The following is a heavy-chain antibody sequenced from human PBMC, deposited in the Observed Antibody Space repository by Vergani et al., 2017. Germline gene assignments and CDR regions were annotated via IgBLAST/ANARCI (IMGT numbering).Heavy chain of an antibody. Sequence: QVQLVQSGAEVKKPGSSVKVSCKASGGTFSSYAISWVRQAPGQGLEWMGGIIPIFGTANYAQKFQGRVTITADESTSTAYMELSSLRSEDTAVYYCARGRIDVYNYVIYYYYYMDVWSKGTTVTVSS. D-gene: IGHD5-24*01. V-gene: IGHV1-69*01. CDR3: ARGRIDVYNYVIYYYYYMDV. CDR2: IIPIFGTA. CDR1: GGTFSSYA. J-gene: IGHJ6*03.